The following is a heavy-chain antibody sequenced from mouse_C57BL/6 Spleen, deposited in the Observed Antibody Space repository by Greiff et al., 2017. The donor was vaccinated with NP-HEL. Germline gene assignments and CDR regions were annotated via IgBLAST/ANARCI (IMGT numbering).Heavy chain of an antibody. V-gene: IGHV1-55*01. D-gene: IGHD1-1*01. J-gene: IGHJ3*01. CDR1: GYTFTSSW. CDR3: ARSDNCCGSSPFAY. CDR2: IYPGSGST. Sequence: QVQLQQPGAELVKPGASVKMSCKASGYTFTSSWITWVKQRPGQGLEWIGDIYPGSGSTNYNEKFKSKATLTVDTSSSTAYMQLSILTYEDSAVYYCARSDNCCGSSPFAYWGQGTLVTVSA.